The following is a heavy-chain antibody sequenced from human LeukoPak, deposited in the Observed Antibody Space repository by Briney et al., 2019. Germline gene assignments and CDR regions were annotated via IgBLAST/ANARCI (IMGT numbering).Heavy chain of an antibody. CDR3: ARDPYAYDILTGRL. D-gene: IGHD3-9*01. Sequence: GGSLRLSCAASGFTFSSYWMSLVRQAPGKGLEWVANIKQDGSEKYYVDSVKGRFTIYRDNAKNSLYLQMNSLRAEDTAVYYCARDPYAYDILTGRLWGQGTLVTVSS. CDR1: GFTFSSYW. V-gene: IGHV3-7*01. CDR2: IKQDGSEK. J-gene: IGHJ4*02.